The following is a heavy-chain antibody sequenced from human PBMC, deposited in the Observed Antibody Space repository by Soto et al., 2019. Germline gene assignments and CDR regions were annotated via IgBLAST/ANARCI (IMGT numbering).Heavy chain of an antibody. CDR2: ISWNSGTI. V-gene: IGHV3-9*01. Sequence: EVQVVESGGGLVQPGRSLRLSCAASGFSFDDYAMHWVRQAPGKGLEWVSGISWNSGTIGYGDSVKGRFTISRDNAKNSLYLQMNSLSAEDTDLYYCAKSTGGTANGMGVWGQGTTVTVSS. CDR3: AKSTGGTANGMGV. D-gene: IGHD2-8*02. CDR1: GFSFDDYA. J-gene: IGHJ6*02.